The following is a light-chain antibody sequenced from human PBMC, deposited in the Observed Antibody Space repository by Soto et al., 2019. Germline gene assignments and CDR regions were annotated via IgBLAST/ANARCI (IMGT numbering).Light chain of an antibody. V-gene: IGLV2-14*01. CDR1: SSDVGGYDY. Sequence: QSALTQPASVSGSPGQSITISCTGTSSDVGGYDYVSWYQQHPGKAPKLMIYDVSKRPSGVSNRLSGSKSGNTASLTISGLQAEDEADYYCSSYTSSTTLVFGTGTKLTVL. CDR3: SSYTSSTTLV. J-gene: IGLJ1*01. CDR2: DVS.